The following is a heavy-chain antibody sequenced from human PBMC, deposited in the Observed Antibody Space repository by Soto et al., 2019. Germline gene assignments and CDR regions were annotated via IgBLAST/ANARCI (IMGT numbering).Heavy chain of an antibody. Sequence: QVQLGQSGAEVKKPGSSVKVSCKSSGGSFRREAIHWMRQAPGQGPEWMGNILPFFGTADYAQKFQGRVTVTAVMSTTTVYMELNSLRVEDTAVYYCASGHEFVGNSDAFDVWGQGTTVIVSS. J-gene: IGHJ3*01. CDR3: ASGHEFVGNSDAFDV. CDR1: GGSFRREA. D-gene: IGHD1-1*01. V-gene: IGHV1-69*14. CDR2: ILPFFGTA.